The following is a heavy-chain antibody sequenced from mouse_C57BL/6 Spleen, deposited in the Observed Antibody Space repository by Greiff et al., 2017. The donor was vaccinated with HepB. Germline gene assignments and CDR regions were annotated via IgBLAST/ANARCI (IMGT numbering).Heavy chain of an antibody. J-gene: IGHJ1*03. CDR1: GYTFTDYN. CDR2: INPNNGGT. D-gene: IGHD1-1*01. V-gene: IGHV1-22*01. CDR3: ARSPYGSSHWYFDV. Sequence: EVQLQQSGPELVKPGASVKMSCKASGYTFTDYNMHWVKQSHGKSLEWIGYINPNNGGTSYNQKFKGKATLTVNKSSSTAYMELRSLTSEDSAVYYCARSPYGSSHWYFDVWGTGTTVTVSS.